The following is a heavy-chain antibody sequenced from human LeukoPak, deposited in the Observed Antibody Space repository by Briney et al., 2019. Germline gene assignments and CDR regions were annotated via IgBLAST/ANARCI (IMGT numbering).Heavy chain of an antibody. V-gene: IGHV1-2*02. CDR3: ARNAYCDSTNCYAWFDP. CDR1: GYTFTDYY. Sequence: ASVKVSCKASGYTFTDYYIHWVRQAPGQGLEWMGWIVPPSGGTNYAQNYQGRITMTRDTSISTAYMELSSLRSDDTAVYYCARNAYCDSTNCYAWFDPWGQGTLVTVSS. D-gene: IGHD2-2*01. J-gene: IGHJ5*02. CDR2: IVPPSGGT.